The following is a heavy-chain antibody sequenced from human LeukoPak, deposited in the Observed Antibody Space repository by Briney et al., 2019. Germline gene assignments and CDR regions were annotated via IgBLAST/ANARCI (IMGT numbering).Heavy chain of an antibody. J-gene: IGHJ6*03. CDR1: GGSXSSYY. Sequence: XXXXSGGSXSSYYWSWIRQPAGKGLEWIGRIYTSGSTXYDPSLKSRVTMSVDTSKNQFSLKLSSVNAAEAAGYYCXXXXXXDXXXXMDVWGXGXTVTISS. CDR2: IYTSGST. V-gene: IGHV4-4*07. CDR3: XXXXXXDXXXXMDV.